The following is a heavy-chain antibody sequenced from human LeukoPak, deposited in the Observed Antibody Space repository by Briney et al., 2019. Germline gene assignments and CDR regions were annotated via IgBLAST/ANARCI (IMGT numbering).Heavy chain of an antibody. D-gene: IGHD2-2*01. CDR3: ARECSSTSCYN. CDR2: ISSSSSYI. Sequence: PGGSLRLSCAASGFTFSSYSMNWVRQAPGKGLDWVSSISSSSSYIYYADSMKGRFTISRDNAKNSLYLQMNSLRAEDTAVYYCARECSSTSCYNWGQGTLVTVSS. V-gene: IGHV3-21*01. J-gene: IGHJ4*02. CDR1: GFTFSSYS.